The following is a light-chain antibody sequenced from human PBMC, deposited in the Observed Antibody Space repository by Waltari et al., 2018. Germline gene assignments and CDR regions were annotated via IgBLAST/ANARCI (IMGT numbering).Light chain of an antibody. Sequence: EIVLTQSPATLSLSPGERATLSCRASQSVSTFLAWYQQKPGQDPRLLIYHASNRATGIPARFSGRGSGTNFTLTISDLEPEDFAVYYCQQRANWPPLTFGGGTRVEIK. CDR3: QQRANWPPLT. V-gene: IGKV3-11*01. J-gene: IGKJ4*01. CDR1: QSVSTF. CDR2: HAS.